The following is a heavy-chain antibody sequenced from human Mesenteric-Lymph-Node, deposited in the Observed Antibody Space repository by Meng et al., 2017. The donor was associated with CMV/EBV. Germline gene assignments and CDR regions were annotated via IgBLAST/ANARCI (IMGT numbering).Heavy chain of an antibody. J-gene: IGHJ4*02. CDR1: GLTFNNYD. CDR2: ISGSGGRT. D-gene: IGHD4-23*01. Sequence: GESLKISCEASGLTFNNYDFNWVRQAPGKGLEWVSGISGSGGRTYYADSVKGRFTISRDNSKNTLYLQMNSLRAEDTAVHYCARGETMVVSWGQGTLVTVSS. V-gene: IGHV3-23*01. CDR3: ARGETMVVS.